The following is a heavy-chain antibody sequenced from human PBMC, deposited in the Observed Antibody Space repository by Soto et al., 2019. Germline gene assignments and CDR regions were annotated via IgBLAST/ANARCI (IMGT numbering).Heavy chain of an antibody. CDR3: ARAKLKDYYDSSPADAFDI. J-gene: IGHJ3*02. CDR2: IYYSGST. Sequence: SETLSLTCTVSGGSISSYYWSWIRQPPGKGLEWIGYIYYSGSTNYNPSLKSRVTISVDTSKNQFSLKLSSVTAADTAVYYCARAKLKDYYDSSPADAFDIWGQGTMVTVSS. D-gene: IGHD3-22*01. V-gene: IGHV4-59*01. CDR1: GGSISSYY.